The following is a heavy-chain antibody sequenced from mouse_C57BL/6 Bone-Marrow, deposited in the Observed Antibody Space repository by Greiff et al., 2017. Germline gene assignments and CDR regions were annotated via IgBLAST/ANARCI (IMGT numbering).Heavy chain of an antibody. V-gene: IGHV5-12*01. CDR2: ISNGGGST. CDR3: ARPLNWDSFAY. CDR1: GFTFSDYY. Sequence: EVKLVESGGGLVQPGGSLKLSCAASGFTFSDYYMYWVRQTPEKRLEWVAYISNGGGSTYYPDTVTGRFTISRDNAKNTLYLQMSRLKSEDTAMYYCARPLNWDSFAYWGQGTLVTVSA. D-gene: IGHD4-1*02. J-gene: IGHJ3*01.